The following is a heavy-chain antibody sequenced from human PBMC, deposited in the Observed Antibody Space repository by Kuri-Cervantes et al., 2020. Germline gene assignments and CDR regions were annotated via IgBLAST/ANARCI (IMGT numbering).Heavy chain of an antibody. V-gene: IGHV1-18*01. J-gene: IGHJ3*02. CDR3: ARHDTILRGVMTGGAFDI. D-gene: IGHD3-10*01. Sequence: ASVKVSCKASGYTFTSYGISWVRQAPGQGLEWMGWISAYNGNTNYAQKLQGRVTMTRDTPTSTVYMELSSLRSEDTAVYYCARHDTILRGVMTGGAFDIWGQGTKVTVSS. CDR2: ISAYNGNT. CDR1: GYTFTSYG.